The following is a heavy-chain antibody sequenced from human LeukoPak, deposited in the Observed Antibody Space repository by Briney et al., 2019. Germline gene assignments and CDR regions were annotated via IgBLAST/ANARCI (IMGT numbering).Heavy chain of an antibody. CDR1: GYSISSGYY. D-gene: IGHD2-2*01. CDR2: IYHSGST. Sequence: SETLSLTCTVSGYSISSGYYWGWIRQPPGKGLEWIGSIYHSGSTYYNPSLKSRVTISVDTSKNQFSLKLSSVTAADTAVYYCARVAGVPAATQYYYYYYYMDVWGKGTTVTASS. V-gene: IGHV4-38-2*02. CDR3: ARVAGVPAATQYYYYYYYMDV. J-gene: IGHJ6*03.